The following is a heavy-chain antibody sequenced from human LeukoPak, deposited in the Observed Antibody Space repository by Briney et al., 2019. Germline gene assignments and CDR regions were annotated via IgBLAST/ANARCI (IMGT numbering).Heavy chain of an antibody. CDR1: GFTFDHYA. J-gene: IGHJ3*02. V-gene: IGHV3-9*01. Sequence: PGGSLRLSCAASGFTFDHYAMHWVRQAPGKGLEWVSGISWNSDSIGYADSVKGRFTISRDNAKNSLYLQMNSLRAEDTALYYCAKVEMAVISNPNAFDIWGQGTMVTVSS. CDR2: ISWNSDSI. CDR3: AKVEMAVISNPNAFDI. D-gene: IGHD5-24*01.